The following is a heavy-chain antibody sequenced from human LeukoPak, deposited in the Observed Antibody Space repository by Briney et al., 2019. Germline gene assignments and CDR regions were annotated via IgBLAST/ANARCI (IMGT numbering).Heavy chain of an antibody. V-gene: IGHV3-7*01. CDR2: IKQDGSEK. CDR1: GFTFSSYW. Sequence: GGSLRLSCAASGFTFSSYWMSWVRQAPGKGLEWVANIKQDGSEKYYVDSVKGRFTISRDNAKNSLYLQMNSLRAEDTAVYYCARVVPTFDFDWLLVFDYWGQGTLVTVSS. D-gene: IGHD3-9*01. J-gene: IGHJ4*02. CDR3: ARVVPTFDFDWLLVFDY.